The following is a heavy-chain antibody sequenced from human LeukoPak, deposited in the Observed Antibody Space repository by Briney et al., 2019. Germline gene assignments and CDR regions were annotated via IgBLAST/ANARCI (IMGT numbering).Heavy chain of an antibody. V-gene: IGHV3-30-3*01. J-gene: IGHJ4*02. CDR2: ISYDGSNK. D-gene: IGHD6-19*01. CDR1: GFTFSSYA. Sequence: RGSLRLSRAASGFTFSSYAMHWVRQAPGEGLEWVAVISYDGSNKYYADSVKGRFTISRDNSKNTLYLQKNSLRAEDTSEYNCAREGGVAVAGRRGYYFDYWGQGTLVTVSS. CDR3: AREGGVAVAGRRGYYFDY.